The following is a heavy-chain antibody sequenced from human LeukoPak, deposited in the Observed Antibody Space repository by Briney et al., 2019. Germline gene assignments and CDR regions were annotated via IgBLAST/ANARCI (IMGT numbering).Heavy chain of an antibody. Sequence: ASVKVSCKASGYTFTSYYMHWVRQAPGQGLEWMGIINPSGGSTSYAQKFQGRVTMTRDMSTSTVYMELSSLRSEDTAVYYCARGIAAAGTPGTPHFDYWGQGTLVTVSS. V-gene: IGHV1-46*01. J-gene: IGHJ4*02. CDR1: GYTFTSYY. CDR2: INPSGGST. CDR3: ARGIAAAGTPGTPHFDY. D-gene: IGHD6-13*01.